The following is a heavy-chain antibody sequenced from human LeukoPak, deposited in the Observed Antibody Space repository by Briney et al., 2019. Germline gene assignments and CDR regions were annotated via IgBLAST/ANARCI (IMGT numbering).Heavy chain of an antibody. J-gene: IGHJ4*02. D-gene: IGHD5-24*01. CDR3: ARPRRDGYTELRY. CDR1: GFTFSSYT. Sequence: GGSLRLSCAASGFTFSSYTMHWVRQAPGKGLEYVSTISSNGGSTFYANSVKDRFTISRDNSKNTLYLQMDSLRAGDMAVYYCARPRRDGYTELRYGGQGTLVIVSS. CDR2: ISSNGGST. V-gene: IGHV3-64*01.